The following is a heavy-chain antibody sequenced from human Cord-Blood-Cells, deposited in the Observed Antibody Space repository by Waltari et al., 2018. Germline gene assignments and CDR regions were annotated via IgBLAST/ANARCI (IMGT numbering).Heavy chain of an antibody. Sequence: QVQLVQSGAEVKKPGASVKVSCKVSGYTLTELSLHWVRQAPGKGLEWMGCFDPEDGETIYAQKFQGRVTMTEDTSTDTAYMELSSLRSEDTAVYYCATGLVRYCGGDCYSAFDIWGQGTMVTVSS. V-gene: IGHV1-24*01. CDR2: FDPEDGET. CDR3: ATGLVRYCGGDCYSAFDI. D-gene: IGHD2-21*02. J-gene: IGHJ3*02. CDR1: GYTLTELS.